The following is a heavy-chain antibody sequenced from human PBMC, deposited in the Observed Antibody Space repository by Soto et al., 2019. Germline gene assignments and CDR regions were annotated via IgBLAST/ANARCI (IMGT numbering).Heavy chain of an antibody. CDR3: ANTGRLSALVCFYYGLDV. V-gene: IGHV4-39*01. Sequence: PSETLSLTCTVSGGSISSSSYYWGWIRQPPGKGLEWIGSIYYSGSTYYNTSLKSRVTISVDTSKNQFSLKLSSVTAADTAVYYCANTGRLSALVCFYYGLDVWGLWTMFIVSS. CDR2: IYYSGST. J-gene: IGHJ6*02. D-gene: IGHD5-18*01. CDR1: GGSISSSSYY.